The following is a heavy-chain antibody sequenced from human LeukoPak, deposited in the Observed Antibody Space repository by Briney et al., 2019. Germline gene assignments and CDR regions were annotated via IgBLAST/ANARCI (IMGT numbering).Heavy chain of an antibody. Sequence: PSETLSLTCSVSGGSISSFYWSWIRQPAGKGLEWLGRIYTTGSTDYNPSLKSRVTMSVDPSKNQFSLKLSSVTAADTAVYYCARESQVLYYFDSWGQGTLVTVSS. V-gene: IGHV4-4*07. CDR3: ARESQVLYYFDS. CDR1: GGSISSFY. CDR2: IYTTGST. J-gene: IGHJ4*02.